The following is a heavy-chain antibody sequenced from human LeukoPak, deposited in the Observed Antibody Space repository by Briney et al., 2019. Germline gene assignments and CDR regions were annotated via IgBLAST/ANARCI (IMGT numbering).Heavy chain of an antibody. D-gene: IGHD3-22*01. J-gene: IGHJ3*02. CDR1: GFTFSSYA. CDR3: TTESSGLGDN. CDR2: IKSKTDGGTT. Sequence: GGSLRLSCAASGFTFSSYAMTWVRQVPGKGLEWVGRIKSKTDGGTTDYAAPVKGRFTISRDDSKNTLYLQMNSLKTEDTAEYYCTTESSGLGDNWGQGIMVTVSS. V-gene: IGHV3-15*01.